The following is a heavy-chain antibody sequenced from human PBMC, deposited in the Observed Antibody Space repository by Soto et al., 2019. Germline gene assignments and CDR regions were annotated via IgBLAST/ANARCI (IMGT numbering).Heavy chain of an antibody. J-gene: IGHJ4*02. D-gene: IGHD6-19*01. CDR3: DRRAKYSSDWATIAY. CDR1: GYIFTTYW. V-gene: IGHV5-10-1*01. CDR2: IDPSDSYT. Sequence: EVQLVQSGGEVKKTGESLRISCKDSGYIFTTYWISWVRKMPGKGLEWMGRIDPSDSYTNYRPPVQGHVTISADKSISTAYLQWSSLKAADTDMYYCDRRAKYSSDWATIAYCGQGTLVTVSS.